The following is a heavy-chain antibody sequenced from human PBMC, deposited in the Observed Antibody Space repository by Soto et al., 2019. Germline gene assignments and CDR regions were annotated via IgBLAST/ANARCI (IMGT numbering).Heavy chain of an antibody. D-gene: IGHD2-2*01. Sequence: GGSLRLSCAASGFAFSSYNMNWARQAPGKGLEWVSSISSANSYIYYADSVRGRFTISRDNAKNSLYLQMNSLRAEDMAVYYCARDFSNSWYFFDYWGQGTLVTVSS. J-gene: IGHJ4*02. CDR3: ARDFSNSWYFFDY. V-gene: IGHV3-21*01. CDR2: ISSANSYI. CDR1: GFAFSSYN.